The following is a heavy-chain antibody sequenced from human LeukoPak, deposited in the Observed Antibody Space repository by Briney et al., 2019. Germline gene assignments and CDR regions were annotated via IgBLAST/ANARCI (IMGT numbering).Heavy chain of an antibody. CDR2: IKSKTDGGTT. D-gene: IGHD2-2*01. CDR3: TQSVVPAAMYHFDY. Sequence: GGSLRLSCAASGFTVSTNYVSWVRQAPGKGLEWVGRIKSKTDGGTTDYAAPVKGRFTISRDDSKNTLYLQMNSLKTEDTAVYYCTQSVVPAAMYHFDYWGPGNPGHRLL. J-gene: IGHJ4*02. CDR1: GFTVSTNY. V-gene: IGHV3-15*01.